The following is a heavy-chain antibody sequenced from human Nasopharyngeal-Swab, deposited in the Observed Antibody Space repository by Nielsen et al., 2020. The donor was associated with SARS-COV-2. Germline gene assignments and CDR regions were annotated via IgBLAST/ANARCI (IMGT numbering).Heavy chain of an antibody. D-gene: IGHD2-15*01. Sequence: SETLSLTCAVYGGSFSGYYWSWIRQPPGKGLEWIGEINHSGSTNYNPSLKSRVTISVDTSKNQFSLKLSSVTAADTAVYYCARTTLYYYGMDVWGQGTTVTVSS. J-gene: IGHJ6*02. CDR3: ARTTLYYYGMDV. CDR2: INHSGST. V-gene: IGHV4-34*01. CDR1: GGSFSGYY.